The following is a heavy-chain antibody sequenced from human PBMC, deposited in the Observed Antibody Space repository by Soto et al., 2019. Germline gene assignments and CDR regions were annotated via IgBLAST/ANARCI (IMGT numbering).Heavy chain of an antibody. CDR3: ARTPDM. J-gene: IGHJ3*02. V-gene: IGHV4-30-2*01. CDR2: IYHSGST. Sequence: QLQLQESVSGLVKPSQTLSLTCAVSGGSISSCGYSWSWIRQPPGKGLELIGYIYHSGSTYYNPSRESRVTISVDMAQNQFSQKLSSVAAADPAVYYSARTPDMWGHGAMGTASA. CDR1: GGSISSCGYS.